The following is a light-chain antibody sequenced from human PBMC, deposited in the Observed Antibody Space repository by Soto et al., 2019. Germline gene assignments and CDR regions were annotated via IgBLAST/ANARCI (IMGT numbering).Light chain of an antibody. J-gene: IGLJ1*01. CDR3: SSYTSSSTLYYV. V-gene: IGLV2-14*01. CDR1: SRDVGGYNY. Sequence: QSVLTKPASVSGSPGQSITISCTGTSRDVGGYNYVSWYQQHPGKAPKLMIYEVSNRPSGVSNRFSGSKSGNTASLTISGLQAEDEADYYCSSYTSSSTLYYVFGTGTKVTVL. CDR2: EVS.